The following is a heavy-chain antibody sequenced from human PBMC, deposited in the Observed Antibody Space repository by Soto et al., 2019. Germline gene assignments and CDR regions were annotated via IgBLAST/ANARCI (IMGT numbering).Heavy chain of an antibody. CDR2: LSGSGGNT. V-gene: IGHV3-23*01. CDR3: ARGVAYSAICLDF. CDR1: GFTFSSYA. D-gene: IGHD1-26*01. J-gene: IGHJ4*02. Sequence: EVQLLESGGGLVQPGGSLRLSCAASGFTFSSYAMSWVRQAPGKGLEWVSTLSGSGGNTYYADSVRGRFTISRDNCKNPMYVQLNSLSAEATAVYYGARGVAYSAICLDFWDQGTLVTVCS.